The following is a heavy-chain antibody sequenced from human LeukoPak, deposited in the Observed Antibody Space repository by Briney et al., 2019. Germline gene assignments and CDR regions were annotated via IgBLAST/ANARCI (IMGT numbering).Heavy chain of an antibody. V-gene: IGHV4-38-2*01. CDR1: GYSISSGYY. D-gene: IGHD3-10*01. CDR3: ARRGPLWFGGIYYYYMDV. Sequence: SETLSLTCAVSGYSISSGYYWGWIRQPPGKGLEWIGSIYHSGSTYYNPSLKSRVTISVDTSKNQFSLKLSSVTAADTAVYYCARRGPLWFGGIYYYYMDVWGKGTTVTVSS. CDR2: IYHSGST. J-gene: IGHJ6*03.